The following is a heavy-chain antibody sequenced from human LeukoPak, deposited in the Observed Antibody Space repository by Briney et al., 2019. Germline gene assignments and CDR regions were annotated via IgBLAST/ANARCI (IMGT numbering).Heavy chain of an antibody. D-gene: IGHD3-22*01. J-gene: IGHJ3*02. V-gene: IGHV1-69*05. CDR3: ARVLDYYDSSGPTSGAFDI. CDR2: IIPIFGTA. CDR1: GGTFSSYA. Sequence: GASVKVSCKASGGTFSSYAISWVRQAPGQGLEWMGGIIPIFGTANYAQKFQGRVTMTRDMSTSTVYMELSSLRSEDTAVYYCARVLDYYDSSGPTSGAFDIWGQGTMVTVSS.